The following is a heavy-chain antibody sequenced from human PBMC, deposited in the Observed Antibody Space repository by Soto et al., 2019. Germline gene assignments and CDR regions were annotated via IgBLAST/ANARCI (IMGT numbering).Heavy chain of an antibody. J-gene: IGHJ6*02. CDR2: ISAYNGNT. CDR1: GYTFTSYG. CDR3: ARITYYYDSSGYYPPYYYGMDV. Sequence: QVQLVQSGAEVKKPGASVKVSCKASGYTFTSYGISWVRQAPGQGLEWMGWISAYNGNTNYAQKLQGRVTMTTDTSTSTAYMGLRSLRCDDTAVYYCARITYYYDSSGYYPPYYYGMDVWGQGTTVTVSS. D-gene: IGHD3-22*01. V-gene: IGHV1-18*01.